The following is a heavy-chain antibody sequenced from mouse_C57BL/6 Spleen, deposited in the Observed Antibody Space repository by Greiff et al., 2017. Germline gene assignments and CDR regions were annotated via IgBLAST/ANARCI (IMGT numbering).Heavy chain of an antibody. V-gene: IGHV3-8*01. D-gene: IGHD1-1*01. CDR2: ISYSGST. J-gene: IGHJ4*01. Sequence: EVKVEESGPGLAQPSQTLSLTCSVTGYSITGDYWNWIRKFPGNKLEYMGYISYSGSTYSTPSLKRRISLTRNSSKNQYYLQLNSVTTEDTATDDGASTSTVVGDYAMDYWGQGTSVTVSS. CDR3: ASTSTVVGDYAMDY. CDR1: GYSITGDY.